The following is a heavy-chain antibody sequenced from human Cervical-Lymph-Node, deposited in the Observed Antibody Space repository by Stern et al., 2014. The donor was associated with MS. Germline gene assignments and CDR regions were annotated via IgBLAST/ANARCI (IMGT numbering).Heavy chain of an antibody. V-gene: IGHV3-30*04. CDR3: ARDFIRGAPDYLDY. CDR1: GFTFSTYP. CDR2: ISSDAKYV. D-gene: IGHD3-10*01. J-gene: IGHJ4*02. Sequence: QVQLVESGGGVVQPGRSLRLSCAASGFTFSTYPMHWVRQAPGKGLEWVAVISSDAKYVIYTESVEGRFTISRENSRNMLNLQMNSLRVEDTAVYYCARDFIRGAPDYLDYWGQGVLVTVSS.